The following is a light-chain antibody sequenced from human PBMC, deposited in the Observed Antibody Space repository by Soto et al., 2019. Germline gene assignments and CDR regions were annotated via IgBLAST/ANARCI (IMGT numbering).Light chain of an antibody. J-gene: IGKJ3*01. CDR1: QSVSSY. V-gene: IGKV3-11*01. CDR2: DAS. CDR3: QQSSNWSVT. Sequence: EIVLPQSPATLSLSPGERATLSCRASQSVSSYLAWYQQKPGQDPRLLIYDASNRATGIPARFSGSGSGTDFTLTISSLEPEDFAVYYCQQSSNWSVTFGPGTKVDIQ.